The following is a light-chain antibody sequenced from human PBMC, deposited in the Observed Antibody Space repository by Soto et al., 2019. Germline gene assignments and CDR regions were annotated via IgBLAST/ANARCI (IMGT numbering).Light chain of an antibody. CDR1: QSISSN. J-gene: IGKJ2*01. V-gene: IGKV1-39*01. CDR2: VAS. CDR3: QQSHSTPYT. Sequence: DIQMTQSPSSLSASVGDRVTITCRASQSISSNLNWYQQKPGEAPKLLIYVASSLQSGVPPRFSGSASGTDYPLTISRLQPDYFPTHYCQQSHSTPYTFGQGTTLEI.